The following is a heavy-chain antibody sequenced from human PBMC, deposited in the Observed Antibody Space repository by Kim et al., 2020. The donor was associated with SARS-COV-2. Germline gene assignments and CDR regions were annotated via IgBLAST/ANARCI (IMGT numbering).Heavy chain of an antibody. Sequence: GGSLRLSCVGSGFTFRAYWMNWVRQAPGKGLEWVASTTPDGRTKSYVDSVKDRFSISRDNAKNSAYLQMTSLRSEDTAVYYCATLDHGDSDYWGQGTFVTVSS. D-gene: IGHD4-17*01. CDR3: ATLDHGDSDY. CDR1: GFTFRAYW. CDR2: TTPDGRTK. J-gene: IGHJ4*02. V-gene: IGHV3-7*01.